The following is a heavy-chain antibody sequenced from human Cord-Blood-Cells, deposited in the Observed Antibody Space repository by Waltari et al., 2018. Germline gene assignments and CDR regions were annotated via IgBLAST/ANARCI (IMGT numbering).Heavy chain of an antibody. CDR2: IIPILGIA. D-gene: IGHD6-19*01. CDR3: ERSGGGVAGAGDI. Sequence: QVQLVQSGAEVKKPGSSVKVSCKASGGTFSSYTISWVRQAPGQGLEWMGRIIPILGIANYAQKFQGRVTIAADKSTSKAYMELSSLGSEDRAVYDWERSGGGVAGAGDIGGQGAMVTVSS. CDR1: GGTFSSYT. V-gene: IGHV1-69*02. J-gene: IGHJ3*02.